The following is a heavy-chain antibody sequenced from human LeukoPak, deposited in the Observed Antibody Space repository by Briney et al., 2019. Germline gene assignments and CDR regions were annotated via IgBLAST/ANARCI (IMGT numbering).Heavy chain of an antibody. CDR1: GGSISSSSYY. Sequence: SETLSLTCTVSGGSISSSSYYWGWIRQPPGKGLEWIGSIYYSGSTYYNPSLKSRVTISVDTSKNQFSLKLSSVTAADTAVYYCAKSSGWILDYWGQGTLVTVSS. J-gene: IGHJ4*02. CDR3: AKSSGWILDY. V-gene: IGHV4-39*07. D-gene: IGHD6-19*01. CDR2: IYYSGST.